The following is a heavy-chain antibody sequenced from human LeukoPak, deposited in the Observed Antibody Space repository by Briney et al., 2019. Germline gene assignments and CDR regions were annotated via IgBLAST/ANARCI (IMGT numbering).Heavy chain of an antibody. Sequence: SETLSLTCTVSGGSISSSSYYWGWIRQPPGKGLEWIGSIYYSGTTYYNPSLKSRVTISVDTSKNQFSLKLSSVTAADTAVYYCARDFFMITFGGATTDYWGQGTLVTVSS. CDR3: ARDFFMITFGGATTDY. CDR1: GGSISSSSYY. D-gene: IGHD3-16*01. J-gene: IGHJ4*02. V-gene: IGHV4-39*07. CDR2: IYYSGTT.